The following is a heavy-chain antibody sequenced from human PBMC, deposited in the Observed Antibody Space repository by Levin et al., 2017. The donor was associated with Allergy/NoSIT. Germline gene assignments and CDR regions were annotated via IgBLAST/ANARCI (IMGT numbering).Heavy chain of an antibody. CDR1: GGSISSYY. D-gene: IGHD3-10*01. Sequence: SETLSLTCTVSGGSISSYYWSWIRQPAGKGLEWIGRIYTSGSTNYNPSLKSRVTMSVDTSKNQFSLKLSSVTAADTAVYYCAREVPMVRGPIGDAFDIWGQGTMVTVSS. V-gene: IGHV4-4*07. J-gene: IGHJ3*02. CDR2: IYTSGST. CDR3: AREVPMVRGPIGDAFDI.